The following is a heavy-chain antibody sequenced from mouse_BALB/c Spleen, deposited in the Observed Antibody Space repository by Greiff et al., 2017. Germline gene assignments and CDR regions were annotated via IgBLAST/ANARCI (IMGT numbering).Heavy chain of an antibody. CDR2: ISNGGGST. CDR1: GFTFSSYT. J-gene: IGHJ4*01. D-gene: IGHD1-2*01. Sequence: EVMLVESGGGLVQPGGSLKLSCAASGFTFSSYTMSWVRQTPEKRLEWVAYISNGGGSTYYPDTVKGRFTISRDNAKNTLYLQMSSLKSEDTAMYYGAKRATAFYAMDYWGQGTSVTVSS. V-gene: IGHV5-12-2*01. CDR3: AKRATAFYAMDY.